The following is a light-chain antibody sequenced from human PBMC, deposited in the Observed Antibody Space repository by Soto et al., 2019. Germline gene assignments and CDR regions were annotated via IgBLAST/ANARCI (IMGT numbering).Light chain of an antibody. V-gene: IGKV4-1*01. Sequence: DIVMTQSPDSLAVSLGERATINCKSSQSVLYSSNNKNYLAWYQQKPGQPPKLLIYWASTRESGDPDRFSGSGSATDFSLTISSLQAEDVAVYYCQQYYSTPLTFGQGTRLEIK. CDR2: WAS. CDR3: QQYYSTPLT. CDR1: QSVLYSSNNKNY. J-gene: IGKJ5*01.